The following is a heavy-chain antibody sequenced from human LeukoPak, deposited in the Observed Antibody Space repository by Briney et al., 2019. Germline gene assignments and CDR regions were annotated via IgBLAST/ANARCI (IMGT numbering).Heavy chain of an antibody. J-gene: IGHJ4*02. CDR2: IYYSGST. CDR1: GGSISSSSYY. Sequence: NPSETLSLTCTVSGGSISSSSYYWGWIRQPPGKGLEWIGSIYYSGSTYYNPSLKSRVTISVDTSKNQLSLKLSSVTAADTAVYYCASSFLGYGGNSLDYWGQGTLVTVSS. V-gene: IGHV4-39*07. CDR3: ASSFLGYGGNSLDY. D-gene: IGHD4-23*01.